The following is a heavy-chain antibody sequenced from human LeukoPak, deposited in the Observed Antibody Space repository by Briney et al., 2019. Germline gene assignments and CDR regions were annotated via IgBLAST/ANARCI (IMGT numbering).Heavy chain of an antibody. V-gene: IGHV3-48*01. CDR2: IDSSGSNI. CDR3: ARENYYGSGSYDH. J-gene: IGHJ4*02. CDR1: GFTFSSYA. D-gene: IGHD3-10*01. Sequence: GGSLRLSCAASGFTFSSYAMSWVRQAPGKGLEWLSYIDSSGSNIYYADSVKGRFTISRDNAKASLFLQVHSLRAEDTAMYYCARENYYGSGSYDHWGQGTLVTVSS.